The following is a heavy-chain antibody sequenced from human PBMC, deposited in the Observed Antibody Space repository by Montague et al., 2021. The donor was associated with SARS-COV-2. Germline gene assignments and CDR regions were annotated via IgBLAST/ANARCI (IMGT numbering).Heavy chain of an antibody. V-gene: IGHV4-59*02. CDR3: AREFRIELWQTNWYFGL. D-gene: IGHD3-16*01. J-gene: IGHJ2*01. CDR1: GDSVDSDC. Sequence: SETLSLTCTVSGDSVDSDCWSWVRQPPGERLEWIGHIHYTGSTEYNPSLKSRASISADASKSSLSLGLASVTAADTAVYYCAREFRIELWQTNWYFGLWGRGTLVTVSS. CDR2: IHYTGST.